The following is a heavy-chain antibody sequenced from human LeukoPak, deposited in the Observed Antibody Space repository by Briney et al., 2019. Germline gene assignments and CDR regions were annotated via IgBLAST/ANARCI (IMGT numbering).Heavy chain of an antibody. Sequence: GASVKVSCKASGGTFSSYAISWVRQAPGQGLEWMGGIIPIIGTANYAQKFQGRVTITADESTSTAYMGLSSLRSEDTAVYYCARTSREMTTSTGYFDYWGQGTLVTVSS. CDR1: GGTFSSYA. CDR2: IIPIIGTA. CDR3: ARTSREMTTSTGYFDY. V-gene: IGHV1-69*13. D-gene: IGHD5-24*01. J-gene: IGHJ4*02.